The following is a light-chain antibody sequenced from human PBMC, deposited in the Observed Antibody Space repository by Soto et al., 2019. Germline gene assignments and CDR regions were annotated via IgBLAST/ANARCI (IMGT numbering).Light chain of an antibody. CDR3: SSYTISSTPLVV. CDR1: SSDVGGYNY. V-gene: IGLV2-14*01. J-gene: IGLJ2*01. Sequence: QSALTQPASVSGSPGQSITISCTGTSSDVGGYNYVSWYQQHPGKAPKLMIYDVSNRPSGVSNRFSGSKSGNTASLTISGLQAEEEADYYCSSYTISSTPLVVFGGGTQLTVL. CDR2: DVS.